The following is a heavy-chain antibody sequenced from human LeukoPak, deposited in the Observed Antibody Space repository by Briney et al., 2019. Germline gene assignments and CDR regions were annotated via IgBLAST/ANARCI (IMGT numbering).Heavy chain of an antibody. D-gene: IGHD2-2*01. CDR1: GFTFSSYA. Sequence: PGRSLRLSCAASGFTFSSYAMHWVRQAPGKGLEWVAVISYDGSNKYYADSVKGRFTISRDNSKNTLYLQMNSLRAEDTAVYYCARELKGKPAALDYWGQGTLVTVSS. CDR2: ISYDGSNK. V-gene: IGHV3-30*01. J-gene: IGHJ4*02. CDR3: ARELKGKPAALDY.